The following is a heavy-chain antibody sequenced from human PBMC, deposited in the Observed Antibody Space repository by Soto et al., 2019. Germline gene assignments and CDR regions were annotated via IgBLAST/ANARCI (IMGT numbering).Heavy chain of an antibody. Sequence: QVQLQESGPGLVQPSQTLSLTCTVSGGSIRSGGYYWSWIRQHPVEALEWIGYIYHTGKTYYNSSLKSRVTRTVDTSKNLLSLRLSSVTAAATAVYYCARDLPSYCYGCGGSCYYNTFDYWGQGIMVTVSA. J-gene: IGHJ4*02. V-gene: IGHV4-31*03. CDR2: IYHTGKT. CDR1: GGSIRSGGYY. CDR3: ARDLPSYCYGCGGSCYYNTFDY. D-gene: IGHD2-15*01.